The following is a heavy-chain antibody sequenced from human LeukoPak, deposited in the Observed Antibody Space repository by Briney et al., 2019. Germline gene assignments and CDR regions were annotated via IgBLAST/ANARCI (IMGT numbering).Heavy chain of an antibody. Sequence: GGSLRLSCAASGFIFSNYGMHWVRQAPGTGLEWVAAISCDGRNKYYEDSVKGRLTISRDNSKSTLYLQMNSLRAEDTAVYYCAKEGNYYDSSGSTGAFDIWGQGTMVTVSS. J-gene: IGHJ3*02. CDR2: ISCDGRNK. CDR1: GFIFSNYG. D-gene: IGHD3-22*01. CDR3: AKEGNYYDSSGSTGAFDI. V-gene: IGHV3-30*18.